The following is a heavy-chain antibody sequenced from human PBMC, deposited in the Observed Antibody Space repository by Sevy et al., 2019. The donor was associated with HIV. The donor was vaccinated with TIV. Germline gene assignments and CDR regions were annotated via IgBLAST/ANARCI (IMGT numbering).Heavy chain of an antibody. CDR1: GYTLTELS. CDR2: FDPEDGET. CDR3: AMPLVVPAADYYYYGMDV. D-gene: IGHD2-2*01. Sequence: ASVKVTCKVSGYTLTELSMHWVRQAPGKGLEWMGGFDPEDGETIYAQKFQGRVTMTEDTSTDTAYMKLSSLRSEDTAVYYCAMPLVVPAADYYYYGMDVWGQGTTVTVSS. J-gene: IGHJ6*02. V-gene: IGHV1-24*01.